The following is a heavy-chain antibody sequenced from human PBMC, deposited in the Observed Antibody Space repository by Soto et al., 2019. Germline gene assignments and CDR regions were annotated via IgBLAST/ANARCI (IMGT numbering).Heavy chain of an antibody. CDR3: ARELSGGQQLQGWFDP. CDR2: IYYSGST. D-gene: IGHD6-13*01. J-gene: IGHJ5*02. V-gene: IGHV4-59*01. CDR1: GGSISSYY. Sequence: SETLSLTCTVSGGSISSYYWSWIRQPPGKGLEWIGYIYYSGSTNYNPSLKSRVTISADTSKNQFSLKLSSVTAADTAVYYCARELSGGQQLQGWFDPWGQGTLVTVSS.